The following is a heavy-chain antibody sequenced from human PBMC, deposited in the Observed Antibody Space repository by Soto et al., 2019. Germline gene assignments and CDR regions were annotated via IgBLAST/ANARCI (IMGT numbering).Heavy chain of an antibody. CDR1: GGSISRYY. V-gene: IGHV4-59*08. Sequence: SETLSLTCTVSGGSISRYYWSWIRQPPGKGLEWIGYIYYSGSTNYNPSLKSRVTISVDTSKNQFSLKLNSMTAADTAVYYCARGGDCISTSCYRWDFDYWGQGTLVTVSS. CDR2: IYYSGST. D-gene: IGHD2-2*02. J-gene: IGHJ4*02. CDR3: ARGGDCISTSCYRWDFDY.